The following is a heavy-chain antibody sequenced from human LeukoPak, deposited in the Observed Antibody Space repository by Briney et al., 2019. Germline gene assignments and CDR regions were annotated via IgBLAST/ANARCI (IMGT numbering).Heavy chain of an antibody. V-gene: IGHV3-7*01. D-gene: IGHD3-10*01. CDR1: GFTFSSYW. Sequence: AGGSLRLSCAASGFTFSSYWMSWVRQAPGKGLEWVANIKQDGSEKYYVDSVKGRFTISRDNAKNSLYLQMNSLRAEDTAVYYCARGRSTMLLWFGEPGYYFDYWGQGTLVTVSS. CDR3: ARGRSTMLLWFGEPGYYFDY. J-gene: IGHJ4*02. CDR2: IKQDGSEK.